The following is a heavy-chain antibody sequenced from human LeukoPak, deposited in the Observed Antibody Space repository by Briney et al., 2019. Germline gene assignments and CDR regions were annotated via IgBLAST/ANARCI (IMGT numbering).Heavy chain of an antibody. D-gene: IGHD3-22*01. V-gene: IGHV1-2*04. Sequence: ASVKVSCKASGYTFTGYYMHWVRQAPGQGLEWMGWINPNSGGTNYAQKFQGWVTMTRDTSISTAYMELSRLRSDDTAVYYCARGSYYDSSGYYYGSAFDIWGQGTMVTVSS. CDR3: ARGSYYDSSGYYYGSAFDI. J-gene: IGHJ3*02. CDR1: GYTFTGYY. CDR2: INPNSGGT.